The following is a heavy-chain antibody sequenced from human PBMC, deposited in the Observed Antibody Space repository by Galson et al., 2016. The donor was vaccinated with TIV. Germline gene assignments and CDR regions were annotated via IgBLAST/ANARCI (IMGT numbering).Heavy chain of an antibody. Sequence: SVKVSCKASGYTFSYYGISWVRRAPGQGLEWMGWISGHSGNTDYARKFQGRLVMTTDTSTATAFMEVRSLTSDDKAVYYCARERGSMTMILVFDYSYGMDVWGQGTTVTVSS. CDR2: ISGHSGNT. D-gene: IGHD3-22*01. J-gene: IGHJ6*02. V-gene: IGHV1-18*04. CDR3: ARERGSMTMILVFDYSYGMDV. CDR1: GYTFSYYG.